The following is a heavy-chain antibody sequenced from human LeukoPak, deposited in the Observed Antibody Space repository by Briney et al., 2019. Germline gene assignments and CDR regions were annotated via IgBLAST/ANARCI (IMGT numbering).Heavy chain of an antibody. D-gene: IGHD5-18*01. CDR3: ARDRGYSYGHHYYYYYMDV. J-gene: IGHJ6*03. CDR2: IYYSGST. CDR1: GGSISSYY. Sequence: KASETLSLTCTVSGGSISSYYWSWIRQPPGKGLEWIGYIYYSGSTNYNPSLKGRVTISVDTSKNQFSLKLSSVTAADTAVYYCARDRGYSYGHHYYYYYMDVWGKGTTVTVSS. V-gene: IGHV4-59*01.